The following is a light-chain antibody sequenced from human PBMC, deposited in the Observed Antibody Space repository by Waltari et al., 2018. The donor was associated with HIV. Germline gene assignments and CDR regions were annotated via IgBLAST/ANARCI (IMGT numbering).Light chain of an antibody. CDR1: SGHSYYA. CDR3: QTWGTGIV. Sequence: QLVLTQSPSASASLGASVKLTCTLSSGHSYYAIAWHQQQPEKGPRFLMKLNSDGSHSKGDGIPDRFSGSRSGSERYLTISSLQSEDEADYYCQTWGTGIVFGGGTKLTVL. J-gene: IGLJ2*01. V-gene: IGLV4-69*01. CDR2: LNSDGSH.